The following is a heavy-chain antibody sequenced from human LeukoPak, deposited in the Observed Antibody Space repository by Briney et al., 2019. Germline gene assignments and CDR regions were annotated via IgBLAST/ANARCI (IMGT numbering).Heavy chain of an antibody. V-gene: IGHV3-9*01. Sequence: GRSLRLSCAASGFTFDDYAMHWVRQAPGKGLEWVSGISWNSGSIGYADSVKGRFTISRDNAKNSLYLQMNSLRAEDTALYYCARLGYSYGLDYWGQGTLVTVSS. CDR2: ISWNSGSI. CDR1: GFTFDDYA. CDR3: ARLGYSYGLDY. D-gene: IGHD5-18*01. J-gene: IGHJ4*02.